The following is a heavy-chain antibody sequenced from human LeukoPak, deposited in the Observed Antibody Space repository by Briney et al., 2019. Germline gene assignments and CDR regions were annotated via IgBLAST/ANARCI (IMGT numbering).Heavy chain of an antibody. V-gene: IGHV3-30*04. Sequence: PGGSLRLSCAASGFTFSSYVMHWVRQAPGKGLEWVAIISYDGSNEYYADSVKGRFTISRDNSKNTLYLQMNSLRAEDTAVYYCARKTIGGYGLTPRFDYWGQGTLVTVSS. D-gene: IGHD5-12*01. J-gene: IGHJ4*02. CDR2: ISYDGSNE. CDR3: ARKTIGGYGLTPRFDY. CDR1: GFTFSSYV.